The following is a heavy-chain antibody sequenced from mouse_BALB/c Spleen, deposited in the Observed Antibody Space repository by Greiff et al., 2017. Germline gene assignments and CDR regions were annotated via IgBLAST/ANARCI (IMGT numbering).Heavy chain of an antibody. CDR3: AIAYYGNPWFAY. D-gene: IGHD2-10*01. Sequence: EVKLQESGPSLVKPSQTLSLTCSVTGDSITSGYWNWIRKFPGNKLEYMGYISYSGSTYYNPSLKSRISITRDTSKNQYYLQLNSVTTEDTATYYCAIAYYGNPWFAYWGQGTLVTVSA. CDR2: ISYSGST. CDR1: GDSITSGY. J-gene: IGHJ3*01. V-gene: IGHV3-8*02.